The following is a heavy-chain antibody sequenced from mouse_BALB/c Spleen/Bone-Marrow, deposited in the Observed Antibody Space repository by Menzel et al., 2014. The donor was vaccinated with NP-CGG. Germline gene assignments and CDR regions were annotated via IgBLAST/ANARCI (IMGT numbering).Heavy chain of an antibody. J-gene: IGHJ3*01. V-gene: IGHV5-9-2*01. CDR3: ARHAYYDQTEVSFVY. CDR2: ISGGGSYT. Sequence: EVHLVESGGGLVKSGGSLKLPCAASGFTFSNYGVSWVRQTPEKRLEWVATISGGGSYTFYSDSVKGRFTISRDNAKNNLYLQLSSLRSEDTALYYCARHAYYDQTEVSFVYWGQGTLVTVSA. CDR1: GFTFSNYG. D-gene: IGHD2-4*01.